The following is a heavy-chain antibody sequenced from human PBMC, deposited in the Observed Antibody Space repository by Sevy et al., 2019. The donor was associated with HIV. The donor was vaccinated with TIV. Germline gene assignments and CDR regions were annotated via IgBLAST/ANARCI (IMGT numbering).Heavy chain of an antibody. D-gene: IGHD6-19*01. CDR1: GFTFSNYG. V-gene: IGHV3-33*08. J-gene: IGHJ4*02. Sequence: EGSLRLSCAASGFTFSNYGMHWVRQAPGKGLEWVAIIWYDGTNKYYADSVKGRFTISRDNSKNTLYLQMNSLRAEDTAVYYCASEGIAVAGAGLFDYWGQGTLVTVSS. CDR3: ASEGIAVAGAGLFDY. CDR2: IWYDGTNK.